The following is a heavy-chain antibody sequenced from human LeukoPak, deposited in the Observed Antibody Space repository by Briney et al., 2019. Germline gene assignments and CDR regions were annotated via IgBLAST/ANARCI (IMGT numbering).Heavy chain of an antibody. V-gene: IGHV1-8*01. CDR1: GYTFTSSD. J-gene: IGHJ5*02. D-gene: IGHD4-17*01. CDR2: MNPNSGNT. Sequence: GASVKVSCKASGYTFTSSDINWVRQATGQGLEWMGWMNPNSGNTGYAQKFQGRVTMTRNTSISTAYMELSSLRSEDTAVYYCARGGTTVTTWWFDPWGQGTLVTVSS. CDR3: ARGGTTVTTWWFDP.